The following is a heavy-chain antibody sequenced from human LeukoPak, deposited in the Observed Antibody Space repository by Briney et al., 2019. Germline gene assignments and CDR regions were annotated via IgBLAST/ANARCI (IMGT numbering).Heavy chain of an antibody. J-gene: IGHJ4*02. V-gene: IGHV1-69*04. CDR3: ARDQGSGGWDEVLYFDL. CDR1: GGTFGSNA. CDR2: IIPILETT. Sequence: SVKVSCKASGGTFGSNAISWVRQAPGQGLEWLGRIIPILETTDYAEKFEDRVTPTADRSTNTAYVEVSSLRSEDTAMYYCARDQGSGGWDEVLYFDLWGQGTLVTVS. D-gene: IGHD6-19*01.